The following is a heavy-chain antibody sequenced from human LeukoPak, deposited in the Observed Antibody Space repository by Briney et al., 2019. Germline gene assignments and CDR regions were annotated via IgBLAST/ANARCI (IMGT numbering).Heavy chain of an antibody. CDR2: IYTSGTT. CDR1: GGSISSGSYY. J-gene: IGHJ4*02. D-gene: IGHD2-21*01. V-gene: IGHV4-61*02. CDR3: AREFHY. Sequence: SETLSLTCTVSGGSISSGSYYWTWMRQPAGKGLEWIGRIYTSGTTNYNPSLKSRVTISVDTSKNQFSLMLSSVTAADTAVYYCAREFHYWGQGTLVTVSS.